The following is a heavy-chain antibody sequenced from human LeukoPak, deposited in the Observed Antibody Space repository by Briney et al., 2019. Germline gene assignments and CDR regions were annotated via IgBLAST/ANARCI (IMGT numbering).Heavy chain of an antibody. CDR1: GGSISSNSYY. Sequence: PSETLSLTCAVSGGSISSNSYYWGWIRQPPGKGLEWIGSIYYSGSTYYNPSLKSRVTISVDTSKNQFSLKLRSVTAADTAVYYCARVYYSRSYDYWYFDLWGRGTLVTVSS. CDR2: IYYSGST. J-gene: IGHJ2*01. D-gene: IGHD6-13*01. V-gene: IGHV4-39*07. CDR3: ARVYYSRSYDYWYFDL.